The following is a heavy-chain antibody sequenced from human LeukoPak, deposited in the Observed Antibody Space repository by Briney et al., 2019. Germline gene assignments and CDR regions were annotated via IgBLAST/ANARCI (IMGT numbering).Heavy chain of an antibody. CDR1: GGTFSSYA. J-gene: IGHJ4*02. Sequence: SVKVSCKASGGTFSSYAISWVRQAPGQGLEWMGGIIPIFGTANYAQKFQGRVTITADESTSTAYMELRSLRSDDTAVYYCARESGTYYYGSGSYYQFDYWGQGTLVTVSS. D-gene: IGHD3-10*01. V-gene: IGHV1-69*13. CDR3: ARESGTYYYGSGSYYQFDY. CDR2: IIPIFGTA.